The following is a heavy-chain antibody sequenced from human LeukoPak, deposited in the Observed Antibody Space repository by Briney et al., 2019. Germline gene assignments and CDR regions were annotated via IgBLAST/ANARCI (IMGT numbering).Heavy chain of an antibody. Sequence: PSETLSLSCTVSGGSISSSSYYWGWMRQPPGKGLEWIGSIYYSGSPYYSPSLKSRVTISVDTSKKQFSLKLSSVTAADTAVYYCASQYGTRGGYGEIDYWGQGTLVTVSS. V-gene: IGHV4-39*01. CDR3: ASQYGTRGGYGEIDY. D-gene: IGHD4-17*01. CDR2: IYYSGSP. CDR1: GGSISSSSYY. J-gene: IGHJ4*02.